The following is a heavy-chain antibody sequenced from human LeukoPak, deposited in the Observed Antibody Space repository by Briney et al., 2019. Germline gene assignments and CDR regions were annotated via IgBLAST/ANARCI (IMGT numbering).Heavy chain of an antibody. CDR3: AIPSPYGSGSHAAFDI. Sequence: PSETLSLTCTVSGGSISSGDYYWSWIRQPPGKGLEWIGYIYYSGSTYYNPSLKSRVTISVDTSKNQFSLKLSSVTAADTAVYYCAIPSPYGSGSHAAFDIWGQGTMVTVSS. CDR1: GGSISSGDYY. CDR2: IYYSGST. J-gene: IGHJ3*02. D-gene: IGHD3-10*01. V-gene: IGHV4-30-4*08.